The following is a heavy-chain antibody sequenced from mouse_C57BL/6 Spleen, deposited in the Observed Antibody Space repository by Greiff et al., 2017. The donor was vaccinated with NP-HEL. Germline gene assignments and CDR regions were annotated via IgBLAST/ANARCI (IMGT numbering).Heavy chain of an antibody. CDR1: GYTFTSYW. CDR2: IDPSDSYT. J-gene: IGHJ2*01. CDR3: AREDSSGLDY. Sequence: VQLQQPGAELVMPGASVKLSCKASGYTFTSYWMHWVKQRPGQGLEWIGEIDPSDSYTNYNQKFKGKSTLTVDKSSSTAYMQLSSLTSEDSAVYYCAREDSSGLDYWGKGTTLTVSS. V-gene: IGHV1-69*01. D-gene: IGHD3-2*02.